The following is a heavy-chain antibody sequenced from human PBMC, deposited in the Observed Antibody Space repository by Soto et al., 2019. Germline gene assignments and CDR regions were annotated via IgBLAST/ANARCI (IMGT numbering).Heavy chain of an antibody. CDR1: GGSISSSSYY. D-gene: IGHD3-22*01. Sequence: SETLSLTCTVSGGSISSSSYYWGWIRQPPGKGLEWIGSIYYSGSTYYNPSLKSRVTISVDTSKNQFSLKLSSVTAADTAVYYCARVISFMSYYDSSGYPPYFWGQGTMVPVSS. CDR3: ARVISFMSYYDSSGYPPYF. V-gene: IGHV4-39*07. CDR2: IYYSGST. J-gene: IGHJ3*01.